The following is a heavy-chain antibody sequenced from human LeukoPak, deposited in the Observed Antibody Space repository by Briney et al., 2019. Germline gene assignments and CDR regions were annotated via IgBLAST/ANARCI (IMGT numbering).Heavy chain of an antibody. CDR3: ARTSARGSCSIDY. Sequence: SETLSLTCAVYGGSFSGYYWSWIRQPPGKGLEWIGEINHSGSTNYNPPLKSRVTISVDTSKNQFSLKLSSVTAADTAVYYCARTSARGSCSIDYWGQGTLVTVSS. CDR2: INHSGST. J-gene: IGHJ4*02. CDR1: GGSFSGYY. V-gene: IGHV4-34*01. D-gene: IGHD2-15*01.